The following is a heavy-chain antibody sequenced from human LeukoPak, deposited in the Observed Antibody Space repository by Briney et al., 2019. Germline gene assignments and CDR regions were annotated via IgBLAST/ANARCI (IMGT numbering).Heavy chain of an antibody. CDR2: ISYDGSNK. D-gene: IGHD3-10*01. Sequence: GKSLRLSCAASGFTFSSYTMHWVRQAPGKGLEWVAFISYDGSNKYYADSVKGRFTISRDNSKNTLYLQTNSLRAEDTAVYYCASSWFGELEDYWGQGTLVTVSS. CDR1: GFTFSSYT. V-gene: IGHV3-30*04. CDR3: ASSWFGELEDY. J-gene: IGHJ4*02.